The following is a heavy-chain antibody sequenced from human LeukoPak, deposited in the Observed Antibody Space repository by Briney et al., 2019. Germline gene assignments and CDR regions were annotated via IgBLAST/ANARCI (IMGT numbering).Heavy chain of an antibody. Sequence: MAGGSLRLSCAASGFTFSTYTMNWVRQAPGKGLEWVSSISSSSSYIYYADSVKGRFTISRDNAKNSLYLQMNSLRAEDTAVYYSARNGIMGAGYYFDYWGQGTLVTVSS. CDR3: ARNGIMGAGYYFDY. CDR2: ISSSSSYI. D-gene: IGHD1-26*01. J-gene: IGHJ4*02. CDR1: GFTFSTYT. V-gene: IGHV3-21*01.